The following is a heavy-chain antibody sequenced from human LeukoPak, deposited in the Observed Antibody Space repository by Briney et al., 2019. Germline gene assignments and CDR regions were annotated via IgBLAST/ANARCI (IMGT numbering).Heavy chain of an antibody. V-gene: IGHV4-59*01. J-gene: IGHJ5*02. D-gene: IGHD5-12*01. Sequence: SETLSLTCTVSGGSISSYYWSWIRQPPGKGLEWIGYIYYSGSTNYNPSLKSRVTISVDASKNQFSLKLSSVTAADTAVYYCARVWLGWFDPWGQGTLVTVSS. CDR1: GGSISSYY. CDR3: ARVWLGWFDP. CDR2: IYYSGST.